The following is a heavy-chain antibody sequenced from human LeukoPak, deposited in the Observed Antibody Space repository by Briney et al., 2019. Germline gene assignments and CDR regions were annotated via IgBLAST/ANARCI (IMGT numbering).Heavy chain of an antibody. CDR2: IKGDGSST. CDR3: ARGNYHAMDV. Sequence: HPGGSLRLSCAASGFTFGNYWMHWVRHTPGEGLVCVSLIKGDGSSTTYADSVKGRFTISRDNAKNTVYLQMNSLRAEDTAVYYCARGNYHAMDVWGQGTTVTVSS. CDR1: GFTFGNYW. V-gene: IGHV3-74*01. J-gene: IGHJ6*02.